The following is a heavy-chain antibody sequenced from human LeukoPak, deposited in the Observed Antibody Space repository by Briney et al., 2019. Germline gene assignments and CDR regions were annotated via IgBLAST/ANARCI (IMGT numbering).Heavy chain of an antibody. D-gene: IGHD1-26*01. CDR2: ISGEGGTT. Sequence: KPPCLPTGLTFDEYAMCGARLPPPKRVEWVALISGEGGTTPYADSVKGRFTISRDNSENSLNLQMKSLRTEDTALYYCAKARRSGTLYSDCDYWGQGTLVSVSS. CDR1: GLTFDEYA. V-gene: IGHV3-43*02. J-gene: IGHJ4*02. CDR3: AKARRSGTLYSDCDY.